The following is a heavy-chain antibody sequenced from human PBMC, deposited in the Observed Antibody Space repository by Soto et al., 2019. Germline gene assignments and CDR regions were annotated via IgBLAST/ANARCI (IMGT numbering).Heavy chain of an antibody. Sequence: ASVKLCCKASGYTFTGYYMHWVRQAPGQGLEWMGWINPNSGGTNYAQKFQGWVTMTRDTSISTAYMELSRLRSEDTAVYYCARGIVLVPAAIGLYYYYYGMDVWGQGTTVTVSS. CDR2: INPNSGGT. D-gene: IGHD2-2*02. CDR1: GYTFTGYY. V-gene: IGHV1-2*04. J-gene: IGHJ6*02. CDR3: ARGIVLVPAAIGLYYYYYGMDV.